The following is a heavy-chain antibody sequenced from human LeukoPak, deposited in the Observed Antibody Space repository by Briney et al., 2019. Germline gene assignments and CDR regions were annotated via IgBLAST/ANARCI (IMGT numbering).Heavy chain of an antibody. Sequence: GASVKVSCKASGYTFTSYDINWVRQAPGQGLEWMGWINTNTGNPTYAQGFTGRFVFSLDTSVSTAYLQISSLKAEDTAVYYCARSLEPGEWDPLLLRYWGQGTLVTVSS. D-gene: IGHD1-26*01. CDR3: ARSLEPGEWDPLLLRY. J-gene: IGHJ4*02. V-gene: IGHV7-4-1*02. CDR1: GYTFTSYD. CDR2: INTNTGNP.